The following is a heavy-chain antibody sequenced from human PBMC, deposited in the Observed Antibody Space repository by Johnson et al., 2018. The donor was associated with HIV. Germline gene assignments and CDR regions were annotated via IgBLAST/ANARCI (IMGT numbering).Heavy chain of an antibody. Sequence: VQLVESGGGLVKPGGSLRLSCAASGFTFSGSAMHWVRQASGKGLEWVGRIRGRANTYATAYAASLKGSFTISRDDSTNTLYLQMSSLGPEDTAVYYCAKIGQWRERLDAFDVWGQGTMVTVSS. J-gene: IGHJ3*01. CDR2: IRGRANTYAT. V-gene: IGHV3-73*01. D-gene: IGHD6-19*01. CDR1: GFTFSGSA. CDR3: AKIGQWRERLDAFDV.